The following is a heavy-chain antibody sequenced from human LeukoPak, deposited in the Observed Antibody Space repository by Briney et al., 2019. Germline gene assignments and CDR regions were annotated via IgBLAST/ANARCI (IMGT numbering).Heavy chain of an antibody. D-gene: IGHD3-10*01. CDR1: GFTFSTYS. J-gene: IGHJ4*02. CDR2: ISGGSEYI. V-gene: IGHV3-21*01. CDR3: ASGIYYASVHTWSPV. Sequence: GGSLRLSCAASGFTFSTYSMNWVRQTPGKGLEWVSSISGGSEYIYYTDSVKGRFTISRDNAKNSLYLQMSSLRADDTAVYYCASGIYYASVHTWSPVWGQGTLVTL.